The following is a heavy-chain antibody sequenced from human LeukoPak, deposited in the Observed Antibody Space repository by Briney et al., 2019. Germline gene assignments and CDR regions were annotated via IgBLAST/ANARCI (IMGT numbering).Heavy chain of an antibody. CDR2: ISGSGGNT. D-gene: IGHD3-16*01. Sequence: GGSLRLSCAASGFTFSSYAMSWVRQAPGKGLEWVSSISGSGGNTCQADSVKGRFTISRDNSKKTLSLQMNSLRAEDTAVYYCAKGPWGGDYFDYWGQGTLVTVSS. CDR1: GFTFSSYA. V-gene: IGHV3-23*01. CDR3: AKGPWGGDYFDY. J-gene: IGHJ4*02.